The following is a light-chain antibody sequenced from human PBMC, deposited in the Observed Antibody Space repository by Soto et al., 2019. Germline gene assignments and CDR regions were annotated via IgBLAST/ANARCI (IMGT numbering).Light chain of an antibody. CDR2: DAS. Sequence: DIVLTQSPATLSLSPGERATISCRASQSVSSYLAWYQQKPGQAPRLLIYDASNRATGIPARFSGSGSGTDIPLTISSLEPEDFAVYYCQQRSNLITFGQGTRLEIK. CDR1: QSVSSY. V-gene: IGKV3-11*01. CDR3: QQRSNLIT. J-gene: IGKJ5*01.